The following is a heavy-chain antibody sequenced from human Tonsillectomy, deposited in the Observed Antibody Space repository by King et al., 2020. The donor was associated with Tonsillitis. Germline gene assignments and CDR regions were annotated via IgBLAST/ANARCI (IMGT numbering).Heavy chain of an antibody. Sequence: VQLVESGAEVKKPGASVKVSFKASGYTFTGYYMHWVRQAPGQGLEWMGWINPNSGGTNYAQKFQGRVTMTRETSISTAYMELSRLRSDDTAVYYCARDLGYCSSTSCLNWFDPWGQGTLVTVSS. D-gene: IGHD2-2*01. J-gene: IGHJ5*02. CDR3: ARDLGYCSSTSCLNWFDP. CDR1: GYTFTGYY. CDR2: INPNSGGT. V-gene: IGHV1-2*02.